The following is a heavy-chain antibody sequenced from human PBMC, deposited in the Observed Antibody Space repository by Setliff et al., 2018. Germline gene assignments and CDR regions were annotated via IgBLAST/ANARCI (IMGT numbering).Heavy chain of an antibody. V-gene: IGHV4-31*03. CDR2: IYYSGST. CDR3: ARGRYWFAPNWFDP. Sequence: PSETLSLTCTVPGGSISSGGYYWSWIRQHPGKGLEWIGYIYYSGSTYYNPSLKSRVTISVDTSKNQFSLKLSSVTAADTAVYYCARGRYWFAPNWFDPWGQGTLVTVSS. J-gene: IGHJ5*02. CDR1: GGSISSGGYY. D-gene: IGHD2-21*01.